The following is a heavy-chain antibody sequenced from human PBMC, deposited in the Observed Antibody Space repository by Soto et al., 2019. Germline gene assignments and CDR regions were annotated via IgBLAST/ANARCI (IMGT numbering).Heavy chain of an antibody. J-gene: IGHJ4*02. V-gene: IGHV3-48*02. CDR2: ISGDSHTI. Sequence: EVQLVESGGGLVQPGGSLRLSCVASGFTFSSHSMNWIRQAPGKGLEWVAYISGDSHTIHHADSVRGRFTISRDNAKNSLYLQMSSLRDADTAVYYCGRDPIPVPGSHDSWGQGTLVTVAS. CDR3: GRDPIPVPGSHDS. CDR1: GFTFSSHS. D-gene: IGHD6-19*01.